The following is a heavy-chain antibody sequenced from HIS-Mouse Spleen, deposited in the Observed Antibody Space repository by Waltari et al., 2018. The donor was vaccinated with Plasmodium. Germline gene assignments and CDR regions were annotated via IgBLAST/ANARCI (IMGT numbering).Heavy chain of an antibody. V-gene: IGHV4-34*01. CDR3: ARVTSSGVYWYFDL. J-gene: IGHJ2*01. CDR1: GGSFSGYY. CDR2: INDSGST. Sequence: QVQLQQWGAGLLKPSETLSLPCAVYGGSFSGYYWSWLRQPPGKGLEWIGEINDSGSTNDSPSLKRRVTRSVDTSKNQFYLKLSSVTAADTAVYYCARVTSSGVYWYFDLWGRGTLVTVSS. D-gene: IGHD3-3*01.